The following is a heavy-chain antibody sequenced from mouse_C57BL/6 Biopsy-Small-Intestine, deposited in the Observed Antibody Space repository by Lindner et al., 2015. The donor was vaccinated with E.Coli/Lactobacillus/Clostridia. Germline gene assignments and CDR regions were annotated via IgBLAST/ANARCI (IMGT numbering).Heavy chain of an antibody. CDR1: GYTFTGYY. V-gene: IGHV1-84*02. CDR3: ARDPGIPGQFWYFDL. Sequence: SVKVSCKASGYTFTGYYIHWVRQAPGQGLEWMGWVNPKRGDARYAPKFQGGATMTRDAAINTAYLELRSLRSDDTAVYYCARDPGIPGQFWYFDLWGRGTLVTVSS. CDR2: VNPKRGDA. D-gene: IGHD3-3*01. J-gene: IGHJ1*01.